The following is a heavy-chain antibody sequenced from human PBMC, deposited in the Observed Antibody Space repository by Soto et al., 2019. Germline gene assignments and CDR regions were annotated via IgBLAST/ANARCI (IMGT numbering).Heavy chain of an antibody. V-gene: IGHV1-18*01. D-gene: IGHD3-22*01. CDR1: GYTFTSYG. CDR2: IIANNGKT. Sequence: ASVKVSCKASGYTFTSYGISWVRQAPGQGLEWMGWIIANNGKTNYAQKLQGRVTITADEATSTAYMELSSLRSEDTAVYYCAMYFYNNSLSTPFDSWGQGTLLTVSS. CDR3: AMYFYNNSLSTPFDS. J-gene: IGHJ4*02.